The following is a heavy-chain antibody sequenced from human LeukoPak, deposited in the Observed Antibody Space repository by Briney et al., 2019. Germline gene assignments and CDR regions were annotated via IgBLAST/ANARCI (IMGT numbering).Heavy chain of an antibody. J-gene: IGHJ4*02. V-gene: IGHV1-2*02. Sequence: ASVKVSCKASGYTFTGYYMHWVRQAPGQGLEWMGWINPNSGGTNYAQKFQGRVTMTRDTSISTAYMELSRLRSDDTAVYYCARVLQQRAYCSSTSCYLSYWGQGTLVTVSS. CDR2: INPNSGGT. CDR3: ARVLQQRAYCSSTSCYLSY. CDR1: GYTFTGYY. D-gene: IGHD2-2*01.